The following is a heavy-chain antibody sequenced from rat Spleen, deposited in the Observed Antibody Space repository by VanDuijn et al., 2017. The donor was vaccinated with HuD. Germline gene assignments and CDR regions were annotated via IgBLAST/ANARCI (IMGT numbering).Heavy chain of an antibody. J-gene: IGHJ2*01. D-gene: IGHD1-9*01. V-gene: IGHV5-29*01. CDR3: ARRHYGYTDYFDY. CDR1: GFTFNAYD. CDR2: ISTDGGRN. Sequence: EVQLVESDGGLVQPGRSLKLSCAASGFTFNAYDMARFRQAPTKGLEWVTTISTDGGRNFYRDSVKGRFTISRDNAKSSLYLQMDSLRSEDTATYYCARRHYGYTDYFDYWGQGVMVTVSS.